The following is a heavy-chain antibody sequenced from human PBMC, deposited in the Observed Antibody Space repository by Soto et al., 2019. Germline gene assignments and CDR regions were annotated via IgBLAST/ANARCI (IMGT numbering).Heavy chain of an antibody. D-gene: IGHD4-17*01. J-gene: IGHJ4*02. CDR3: AKDNGAWPYYFDY. CDR1: GYTFTNYY. V-gene: IGHV1-46*01. Sequence: QVQLVQSGAEVKRPGASVKVSCKASGYTFTNYYMHWVRQAPGQGLEWMGVIHYSGATPTYAQKFQGRVTMARDTSTSTVYVELSSLTSEDTAVYYCAKDNGAWPYYFDYWGQGTLVTVSS. CDR2: IHYSGATP.